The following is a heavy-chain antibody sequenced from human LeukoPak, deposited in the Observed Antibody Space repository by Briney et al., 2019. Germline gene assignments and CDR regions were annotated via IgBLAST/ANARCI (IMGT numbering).Heavy chain of an antibody. CDR1: GYTFTNYG. D-gene: IGHD6-13*01. Sequence: EASVKVSCKASGYTFTNYGISWVRQAPGQGLEWMGWISAYNGNTNYAQKLQGRVTVTTDTSASTAYMELRSLRSDDTAVYYCARDLGSGIAEPFDHWGQGTLVTVSS. CDR3: ARDLGSGIAEPFDH. J-gene: IGHJ4*02. CDR2: ISAYNGNT. V-gene: IGHV1-18*01.